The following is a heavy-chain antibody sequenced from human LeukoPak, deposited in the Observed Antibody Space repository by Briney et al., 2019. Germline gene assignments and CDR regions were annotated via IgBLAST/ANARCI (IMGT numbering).Heavy chain of an antibody. CDR1: GFTFSSYS. Sequence: PGGSLRLSCAASGFTFSSYSMNWVRQAPGKGLEWISSISSSSSYIYYADSVKGRFTISRDNSKNTLYLQMNSLRAEDTAVYYCAKRCSSTSCPIDYWGQGTLVTVSS. J-gene: IGHJ4*02. D-gene: IGHD2-2*01. CDR3: AKRCSSTSCPIDY. CDR2: ISSSSSYI. V-gene: IGHV3-21*04.